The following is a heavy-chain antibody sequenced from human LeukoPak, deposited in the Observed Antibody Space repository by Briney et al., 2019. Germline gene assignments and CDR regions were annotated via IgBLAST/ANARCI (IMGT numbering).Heavy chain of an antibody. Sequence: ASVKVSCKASGYTFTSYGISWVRQAPGQGLEWMGWISAYNGNTNYAQKLQGRVTMTTDTPTSTAYMELRSLRSDDTAVYYCARDSYYDSSGYFDYWGQGTLVTVSS. V-gene: IGHV1-18*01. CDR2: ISAYNGNT. J-gene: IGHJ4*02. CDR1: GYTFTSYG. CDR3: ARDSYYDSSGYFDY. D-gene: IGHD3-22*01.